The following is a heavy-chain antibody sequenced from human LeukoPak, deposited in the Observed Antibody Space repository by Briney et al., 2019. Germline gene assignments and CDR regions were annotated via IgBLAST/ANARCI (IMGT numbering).Heavy chain of an antibody. CDR3: AKLIAAAAPYNWFDP. J-gene: IGHJ5*02. D-gene: IGHD6-13*01. V-gene: IGHV3-30*02. CDR1: GFIFSIYG. Sequence: GGSLRLSCAASGFIFSIYGMHWVRQAPGKGLEWVAFIRYDGSNKYYADSVKGRFTISRDNSKNTLYLQMNSLRAEDTAVYYCAKLIAAAAPYNWFDPWGQGTLVTVSS. CDR2: IRYDGSNK.